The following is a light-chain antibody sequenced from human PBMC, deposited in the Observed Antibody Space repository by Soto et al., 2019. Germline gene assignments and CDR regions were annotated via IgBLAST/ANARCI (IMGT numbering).Light chain of an antibody. CDR1: SSDVGGYNY. Sequence: QSVLTQPASVSGSPGQSITISCTGTSSDVGGYNYVSWYQQHPGKAPKLMIYDVRNRPSGVSNRFSGSKSVNTASLTISGLQAEDEADYYCRSYTPIRTYVFGTGTKVTVL. V-gene: IGLV2-14*01. J-gene: IGLJ1*01. CDR3: RSYTPIRTYV. CDR2: DVR.